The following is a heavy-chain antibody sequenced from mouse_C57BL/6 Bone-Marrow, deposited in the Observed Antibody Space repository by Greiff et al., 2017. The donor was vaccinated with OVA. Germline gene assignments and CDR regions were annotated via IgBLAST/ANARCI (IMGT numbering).Heavy chain of an antibody. CDR2: INPNYGTT. Sequence: EVQLQQSGPELVKPGASVKISCKASGYSFTDYYMNWVKQSNGQSLEWIGVINPNYGTTCSNQTFQGKATLTADQSSSTAYMQLSSLTSEDSAVYYCASPLAYWGQGTLVTVSA. CDR1: GYSFTDYY. V-gene: IGHV1-39*01. J-gene: IGHJ3*01. CDR3: ASPLAY.